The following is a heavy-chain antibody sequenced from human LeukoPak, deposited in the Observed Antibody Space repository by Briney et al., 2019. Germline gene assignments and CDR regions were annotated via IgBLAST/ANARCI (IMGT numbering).Heavy chain of an antibody. CDR2: IGTAGDT. CDR3: ARAPRYYDSSGYGFDY. Sequence: GGTLRLFCAASGFTFSSYDMYWVPHATGKGLEWVSAIGTAGDTYYPGSVKGRFTISRENAKNSLYLQMNSLRAGDTAVYYCARAPRYYDSSGYGFDYWGQGTLVTVSS. J-gene: IGHJ4*02. V-gene: IGHV3-13*01. D-gene: IGHD3-22*01. CDR1: GFTFSSYD.